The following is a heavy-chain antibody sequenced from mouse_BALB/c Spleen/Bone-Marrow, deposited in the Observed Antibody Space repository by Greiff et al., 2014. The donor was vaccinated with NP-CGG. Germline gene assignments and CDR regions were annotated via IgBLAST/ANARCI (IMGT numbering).Heavy chain of an antibody. V-gene: IGHV14-3*02. CDR1: GFNIKDTY. D-gene: IGHD1-1*01. J-gene: IGHJ3*01. CDR2: IDPANGNT. CDR3: AIYYYGSSGFAY. Sequence: VHVKQSGAELVKPGASVKLSCTASGFNIKDTYMHWVKQRPEQGLEWIGRIDPANGNTKYDPKFQGKATITADTSSNTAYLQLSSLTSEDTAVYYCAIYYYGSSGFAYWGQGTLVTVSA.